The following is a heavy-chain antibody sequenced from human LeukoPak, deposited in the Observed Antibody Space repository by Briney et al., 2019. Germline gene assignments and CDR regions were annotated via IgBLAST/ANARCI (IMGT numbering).Heavy chain of an antibody. CDR2: INPNSGGT. J-gene: IGHJ3*02. Sequence: ASVKVSRKASGYTFTGYYMHWVRQAPGQGLEWMGRINPNSGGTNYAQKFQGRVTMTRDTSISTAYMELSRLRSDDTAVYYCARDIYDYVWGSYLTDAFDIWGQGTMVTVSS. D-gene: IGHD3-16*02. V-gene: IGHV1-2*06. CDR3: ARDIYDYVWGSYLTDAFDI. CDR1: GYTFTGYY.